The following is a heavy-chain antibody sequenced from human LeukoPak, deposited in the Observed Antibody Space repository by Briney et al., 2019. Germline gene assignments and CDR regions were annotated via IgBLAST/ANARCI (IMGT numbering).Heavy chain of an antibody. V-gene: IGHV2-5*02. CDR3: APLRRYYDSSGYYYFYFDY. CDR1: GFSLSTSGVG. Sequence: SGPTLVKPTQTLTLTCTFSGFSLSTSGVGVGWIRQPPGKALEWLALIYWDDDKRYSPSLKSRLTITKDTSKNQVVLTMTNMDPVDTATYYCAPLRRYYDSSGYYYFYFDYWGQGTLVTVSS. CDR2: IYWDDDK. J-gene: IGHJ4*02. D-gene: IGHD3-22*01.